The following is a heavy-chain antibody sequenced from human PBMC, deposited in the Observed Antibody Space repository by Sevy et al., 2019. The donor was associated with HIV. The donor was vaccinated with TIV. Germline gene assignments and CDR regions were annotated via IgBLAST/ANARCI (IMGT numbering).Heavy chain of an antibody. Sequence: GGSLRLSCAASGFTFSSYAMSWVRQAPGKGLEWVSAINGSGGSTYYADSVKGRFTISRDNSKNTLYLQMNSLRAEDTAVYYCAKDPLRYSYGSGRSDYWGQGTLVTISS. CDR1: GFTFSSYA. J-gene: IGHJ4*02. D-gene: IGHD5-18*01. CDR2: INGSGGST. V-gene: IGHV3-23*01. CDR3: AKDPLRYSYGSGRSDY.